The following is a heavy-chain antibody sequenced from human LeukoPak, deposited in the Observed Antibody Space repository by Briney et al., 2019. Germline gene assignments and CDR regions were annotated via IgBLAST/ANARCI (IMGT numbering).Heavy chain of an antibody. CDR1: GYTLTELS. CDR2: FDPKDGEI. CDR3: ATSRPRVVPAALDSYFDY. Sequence: ASVKVSCKVSGYTLTELSMHWVRQAPGKGLEWMGGFDPKDGEIIYAQKFQGRFTMTEDTSTDTAYMELSSLRSEDTAVYYCATSRPRVVPAALDSYFDYWGQGTLVTVSS. V-gene: IGHV1-24*01. D-gene: IGHD2-2*01. J-gene: IGHJ4*02.